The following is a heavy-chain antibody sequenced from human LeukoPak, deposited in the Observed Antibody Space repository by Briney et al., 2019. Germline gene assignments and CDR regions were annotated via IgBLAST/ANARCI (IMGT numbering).Heavy chain of an antibody. D-gene: IGHD2-2*01. CDR1: GGSISSYY. CDR2: IYYSGST. V-gene: IGHV4-59*12. CDR3: ARGGTTRGPGFDS. J-gene: IGHJ4*02. Sequence: NPSETLSLTRTVSGGSISSYYWSWLRQPPGKGREWLGYIYYSGSTNYNPSLKSRVTISVDTSKNQFSLKLNSVTPEDTAVYYCARGGTTRGPGFDSWGQGTLVTVSS.